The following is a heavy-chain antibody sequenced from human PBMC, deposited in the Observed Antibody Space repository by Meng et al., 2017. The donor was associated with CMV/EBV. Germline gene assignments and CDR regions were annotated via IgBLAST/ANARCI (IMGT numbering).Heavy chain of an antibody. Sequence: GESLKISCAASGFTFSDYYMSWIHQAPGKGLEWVSYISSSGSTIYYADSVKGRFTISRDNAKNSLYLQMNSLRAEDTAVYYCARDSSKYSAMVPDSAFDIWGQGTMVTVSS. D-gene: IGHD5-18*01. CDR1: GFTFSDYY. CDR2: ISSSGSTI. CDR3: ARDSSKYSAMVPDSAFDI. J-gene: IGHJ3*02. V-gene: IGHV3-11*01.